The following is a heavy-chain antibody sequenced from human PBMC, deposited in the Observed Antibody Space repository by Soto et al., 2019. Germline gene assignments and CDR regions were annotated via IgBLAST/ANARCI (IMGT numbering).Heavy chain of an antibody. V-gene: IGHV1-69*13. D-gene: IGHD2-2*01. Sequence: SVKVSCKASGGTFSSYAISCVRQAPGQGLEWMGGIIPISGTANYAQKFQGRVTITADESTSTAYMELSSLRSEDTAVYYCARSQGSSTSLEIYYYYYYGMDVWGQGTTVTVSS. CDR3: ARSQGSSTSLEIYYYYYYGMDV. CDR2: IIPISGTA. CDR1: GGTFSSYA. J-gene: IGHJ6*02.